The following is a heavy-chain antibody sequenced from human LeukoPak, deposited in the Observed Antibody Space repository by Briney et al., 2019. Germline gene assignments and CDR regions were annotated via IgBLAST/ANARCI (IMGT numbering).Heavy chain of an antibody. Sequence: ASVKVSFKASGYTFTSYAMHWVRQAPGQRLEWMGWINAGNGNTKYSQKFQGRVTITRDTSASTAYMELSSLRSEDTAVYYCAREYDYVWGSYRYSHRLNRHLDYWGQGTLVTVSS. D-gene: IGHD3-16*02. J-gene: IGHJ4*02. V-gene: IGHV1-3*01. CDR1: GYTFTSYA. CDR3: AREYDYVWGSYRYSHRLNRHLDY. CDR2: INAGNGNT.